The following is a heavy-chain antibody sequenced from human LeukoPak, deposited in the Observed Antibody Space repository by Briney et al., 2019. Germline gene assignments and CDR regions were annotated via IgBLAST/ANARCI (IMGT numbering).Heavy chain of an antibody. J-gene: IGHJ4*02. CDR3: AKDTMYYYGSGSYFLDY. V-gene: IGHV3-23*01. CDR2: ISSGADIT. D-gene: IGHD3-10*01. Sequence: PGGSLKLSCAASGFTFSSSGMSWVRQAPGKGLEWVSAISSGADITYYADSVKGRFTISRDNSKNTLYLQMNSLRAEDTAVYYCAKDTMYYYGSGSYFLDYWGQGTLVTVSS. CDR1: GFTFSSSG.